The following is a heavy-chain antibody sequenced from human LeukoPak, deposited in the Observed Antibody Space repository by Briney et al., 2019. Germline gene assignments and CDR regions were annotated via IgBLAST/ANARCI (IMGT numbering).Heavy chain of an antibody. CDR1: GGSITSHNYY. CDR2: IYYTGNT. J-gene: IGHJ4*02. CDR3: ARLITSQAHPYAFWSGPPDS. D-gene: IGHD3-3*01. Sequence: SETLSLTCTVSGGSITSHNYYWGWIRQPPGQGLEWIGSIYYTGNTYYNPSLRDRVTISVDTSKIQFSLKLSSVTAADTAVYYCARLITSQAHPYAFWSGPPDSWGQGTLVTVSS. V-gene: IGHV4-39*01.